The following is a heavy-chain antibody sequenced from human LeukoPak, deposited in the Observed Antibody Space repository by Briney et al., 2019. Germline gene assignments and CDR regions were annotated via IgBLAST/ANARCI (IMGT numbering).Heavy chain of an antibody. CDR1: GGSISSYY. J-gene: IGHJ6*02. D-gene: IGHD1-1*01. V-gene: IGHV4-59*08. CDR2: IYYSGST. CDR3: ARLPSTDDAYSGRHKNYYYYGMDV. Sequence: SETLSLTCTVSGGSISSYYWSWIRQPPGKGLEWIGYIYYSGSTNYNPSLKSRVTISVDTSKNQLSLKLSSVTAADTAVYYCARLPSTDDAYSGRHKNYYYYGMDVWGQGTTVTVSS.